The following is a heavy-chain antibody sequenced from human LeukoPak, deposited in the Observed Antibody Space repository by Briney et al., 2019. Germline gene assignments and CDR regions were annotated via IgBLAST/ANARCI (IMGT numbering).Heavy chain of an antibody. V-gene: IGHV1-2*02. D-gene: IGHD3-3*01. CDR3: ARDREYYDFWSGSYYGGYFDY. CDR1: GYTFTGYY. CDR2: INPNSGGT. J-gene: IGHJ4*02. Sequence: ASVKVSCKASGYTFTGYYMHWVRQAPGQGLEWMGWINPNSGGTNYAQKFQGRVTMTRDTSISTAYMELSRLRSDDTAVYYCARDREYYDFWSGSYYGGYFDYWGQGTLVTVSS.